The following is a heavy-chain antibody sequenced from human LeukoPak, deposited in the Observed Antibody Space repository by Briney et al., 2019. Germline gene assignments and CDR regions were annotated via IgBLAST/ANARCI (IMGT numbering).Heavy chain of an antibody. Sequence: GASVKVSCKASGYTLTSYYMHWVRQAPGQGPEWMGVINPSGGSTTSYAQKIQGRVTMTRDTSMSTVTMELSSLRSEDTVAYYCARGTLRYFDFWGQGTLVTVSS. D-gene: IGHD3-9*01. CDR2: INPSGGSTT. CDR1: GYTLTSYY. CDR3: ARGTLRYFDF. V-gene: IGHV1-46*01. J-gene: IGHJ4*02.